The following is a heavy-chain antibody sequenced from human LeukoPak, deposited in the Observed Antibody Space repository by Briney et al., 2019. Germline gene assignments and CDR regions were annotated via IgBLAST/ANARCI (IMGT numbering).Heavy chain of an antibody. Sequence: SGGSLRLSCEDSGFTFSSYGMSWVRQAPGKGLEWVSAISGSGGSTYYADSVKGRFTISRDNSKNTLYLQMNSLRAEDTAVYYCAKDPPSYYDTSAYYVDAFDVWGQGTMLTVSS. J-gene: IGHJ3*01. V-gene: IGHV3-23*01. CDR3: AKDPPSYYDTSAYYVDAFDV. D-gene: IGHD3-22*01. CDR1: GFTFSSYG. CDR2: ISGSGGST.